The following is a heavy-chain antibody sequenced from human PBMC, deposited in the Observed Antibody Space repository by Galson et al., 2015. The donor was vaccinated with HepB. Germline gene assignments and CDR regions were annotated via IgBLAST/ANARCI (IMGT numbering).Heavy chain of an antibody. Sequence: SLRLSCAASGFTFSDYYMDWVRQAPGKGLEWVARVRHNARKNTTAYVGSVEGTFTISRDDSKNSLYLQMDSLKTEDTAEYYCSRTLPGIDLDYWDQVTVVASSS. V-gene: IGHV3-72*01. J-gene: IGHJ4*02. CDR2: VRHNARKNTT. CDR1: GFTFSDYY. CDR3: SRTLPGIDLDY.